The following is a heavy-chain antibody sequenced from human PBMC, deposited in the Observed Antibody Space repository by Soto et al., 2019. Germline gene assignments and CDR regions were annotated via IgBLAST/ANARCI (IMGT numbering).Heavy chain of an antibody. Sequence: VASVKVSCKASGYTFTSYAMHWVRQAPGQRLEWMGWINAGNGNTKYSQKFQGRVTITRDTSASTAYMELSSLRSEDTAVYYCARDRGYCSSTSCPPDYWGQGTLVTVSS. CDR1: GYTFTSYA. V-gene: IGHV1-3*01. CDR2: INAGNGNT. CDR3: ARDRGYCSSTSCPPDY. D-gene: IGHD2-2*01. J-gene: IGHJ4*02.